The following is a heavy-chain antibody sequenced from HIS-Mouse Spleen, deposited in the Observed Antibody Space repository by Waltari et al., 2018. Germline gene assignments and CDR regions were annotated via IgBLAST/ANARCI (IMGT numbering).Heavy chain of an antibody. J-gene: IGHJ5*02. CDR3: ARSESRFLEWLDWFDP. V-gene: IGHV1-18*01. Sequence: QVQLVQSGAEVKKPGASVKVACKASGYTFTSYGLSRVRQAPGQGLKWMGWISAYNGNTNNAQKLQGRVTMTTDISTSTAYMELRSLRSDDTAVYYCARSESRFLEWLDWFDPWGQGTLVTVSS. CDR1: GYTFTSYG. CDR2: ISAYNGNT. D-gene: IGHD3-3*01.